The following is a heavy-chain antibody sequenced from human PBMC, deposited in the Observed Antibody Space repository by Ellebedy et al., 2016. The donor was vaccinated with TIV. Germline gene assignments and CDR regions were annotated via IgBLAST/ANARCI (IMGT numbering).Heavy chain of an antibody. D-gene: IGHD5-18*01. CDR3: ASLMLQLGTRRGGMDV. V-gene: IGHV4-59*01. CDR2: IYYSGST. Sequence: MPSETLSLTCTVSGGSISSYYWSWIRQPPGKGLEWIGYIYYSGSTNYNPSLKSRVNISLNTSKNQFSLMLHSVTAADTAVYCCASLMLQLGTRRGGMDVWGQGTTVTVSS. J-gene: IGHJ6*02. CDR1: GGSISSYY.